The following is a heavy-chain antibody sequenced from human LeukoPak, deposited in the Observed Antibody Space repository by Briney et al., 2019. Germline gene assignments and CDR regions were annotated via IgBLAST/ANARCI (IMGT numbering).Heavy chain of an antibody. CDR3: ARGSGARDWYFDL. J-gene: IGHJ2*01. CDR2: VNHSGST. Sequence: SETLSLTCAVYGGSFSGYYWSWIRQPPGKGLEWIGEVNHSGSTNYNPSLKSRVTISVDTSKNQFSLKLSSVTAADTAVYYCARGSGARDWYFDLWGRGTLVTVSS. CDR1: GGSFSGYY. D-gene: IGHD3-10*01. V-gene: IGHV4-34*01.